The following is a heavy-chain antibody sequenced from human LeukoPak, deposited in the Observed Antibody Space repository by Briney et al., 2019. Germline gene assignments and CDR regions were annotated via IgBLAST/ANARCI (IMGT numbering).Heavy chain of an antibody. CDR2: ISAYNGNT. Sequence: ASVKVSCKASGYTFTSYGISWVRQAPGQGLEWMGWISAYNGNTNYAQKLQDRVTMTTDTSTSTAYMELRSLRSDDTAVYYCARGLSKYYSTAFDIWGQGTMVTVSS. CDR3: ARGLSKYYSTAFDI. J-gene: IGHJ3*02. D-gene: IGHD3-10*01. V-gene: IGHV1-18*01. CDR1: GYTFTSYG.